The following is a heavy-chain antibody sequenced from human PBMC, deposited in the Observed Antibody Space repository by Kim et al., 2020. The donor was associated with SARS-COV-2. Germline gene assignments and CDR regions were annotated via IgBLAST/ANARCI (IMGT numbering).Heavy chain of an antibody. CDR2: ISWNSGSI. CDR1: GFTFDDYA. Sequence: GGSLRLSCAASGFTFDDYAMHWVRQAPGKGLEWVSGISWNSGSIGYADPVKGRFTISRDNVMDSLYLQMNSLGVEDTALYYCAKDKSSGWPRGGEDYWGQGTLVTVSS. V-gene: IGHV3-9*01. D-gene: IGHD6-19*01. CDR3: AKDKSSGWPRGGEDY. J-gene: IGHJ4*02.